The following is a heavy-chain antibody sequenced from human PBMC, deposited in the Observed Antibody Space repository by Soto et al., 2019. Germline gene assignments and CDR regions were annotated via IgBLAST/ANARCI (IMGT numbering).Heavy chain of an antibody. CDR2: VFFSGST. CDR1: GASINSGGYY. D-gene: IGHD3-22*01. J-gene: IGHJ4*02. Sequence: KPSETLSLTCTVSGASINSGGYYWSWIRQPPGKGLEWIGYVFFSGSTNYNPSLKSRVTISIDTSKNQFSLKLISVTAADTAVYYCARVSTYYFDSSGSYTSDYWGQGTLVTVSS. CDR3: ARVSTYYFDSSGSYTSDY. V-gene: IGHV4-61*08.